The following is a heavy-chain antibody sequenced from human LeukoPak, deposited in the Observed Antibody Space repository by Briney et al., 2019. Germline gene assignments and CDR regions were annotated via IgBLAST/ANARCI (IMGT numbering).Heavy chain of an antibody. CDR2: ISNSRTTI. V-gene: IGHV3-48*01. CDR1: GFTFSSYN. Sequence: GGSLRLSCAASGFTFSSYNMNWVRQAPGKGLEWISYISNSRTTIYYADSVKGRFTISRDNAKSSLYLQMNSLRAEDTAVYYCARPDSSGYYYVFDYWGQGTLVTVSS. J-gene: IGHJ4*02. D-gene: IGHD3-22*01. CDR3: ARPDSSGYYYVFDY.